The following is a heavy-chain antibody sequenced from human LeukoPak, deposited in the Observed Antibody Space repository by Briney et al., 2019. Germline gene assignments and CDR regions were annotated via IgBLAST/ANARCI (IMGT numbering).Heavy chain of an antibody. J-gene: IGHJ4*02. V-gene: IGHV4-39*01. Sequence: PSETLSLTCTVSGGSISSSSYYWGWIRQPPGKGLEWIGSIYYSGSTYYNPSLKSRATISVDTSKNQFSLKLSSVTAADTAVYYCARRDYDILTGYSYYFDYWGQGTLVTVSS. CDR1: GGSISSSSYY. CDR3: ARRDYDILTGYSYYFDY. D-gene: IGHD3-9*01. CDR2: IYYSGST.